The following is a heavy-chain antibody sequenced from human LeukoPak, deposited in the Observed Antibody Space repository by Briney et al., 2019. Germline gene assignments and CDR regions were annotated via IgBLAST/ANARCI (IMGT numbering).Heavy chain of an antibody. CDR1: GFTFNNYA. CDR3: AKLGTTVTTYYYYYMDV. V-gene: IGHV3-23*01. D-gene: IGHD4-17*01. CDR2: ISGNGGRT. J-gene: IGHJ6*03. Sequence: GGSLRLSCAASGFTFNNYAMSWVRQAPGKGLEWDSAISGNGGRTYFADSVKGRFTISRDNSKNTLYLQINSLRAEDTAVYYCAKLGTTVTTYYYYYMDVWGKGTTVTVSS.